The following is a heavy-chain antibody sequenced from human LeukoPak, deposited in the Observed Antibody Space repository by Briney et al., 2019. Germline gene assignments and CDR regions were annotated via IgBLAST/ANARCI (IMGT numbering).Heavy chain of an antibody. J-gene: IGHJ1*01. CDR3: ARRRYYDGSGYLE. CDR1: GDSVSRSDSY. V-gene: IGHV4-39*01. CDR2: IYYSGRT. D-gene: IGHD3-22*01. Sequence: SETLSLTCSVSGDSVSRSDSYWDWIRQPPGKGLEWIGTIYYSGRTYYSPSLKSRVTMSVDPSNNQFSLNPRSVTAADTAVYYCARRRYYDGSGYLEWGQGTLLSVSS.